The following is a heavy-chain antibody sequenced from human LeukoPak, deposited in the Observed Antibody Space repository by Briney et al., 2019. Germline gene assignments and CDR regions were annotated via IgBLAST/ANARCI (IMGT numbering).Heavy chain of an antibody. V-gene: IGHV4-61*02. Sequence: SETLSLTCTVSGGSISSGSYYWSWIRQPAGKGLEWIGRIYTSGSTNYNPSLKSRVTISVDKSKNQFSLKLSSVTAADTAVYYCARDQAPTYYYDSSPVPWGQGTLVTVSS. CDR2: IYTSGST. CDR1: GGSISSGSYY. CDR3: ARDQAPTYYYDSSPVP. J-gene: IGHJ5*02. D-gene: IGHD3-22*01.